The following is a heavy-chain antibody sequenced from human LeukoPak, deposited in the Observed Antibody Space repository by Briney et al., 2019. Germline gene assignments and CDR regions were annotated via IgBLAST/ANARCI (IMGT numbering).Heavy chain of an antibody. CDR3: ARDQAVAGNNWFDP. J-gene: IGHJ5*02. CDR2: ISAYNGNT. D-gene: IGHD6-19*01. Sequence: GASVKVSCKASGYTFTSYGINWVRQAPGQGLEWMGWISAYNGNTNYAQKLQGRVTMTIDTSTSTAYMELRSLRSDDTAVYYCARDQAVAGNNWFDPWGQGTLVTVSS. V-gene: IGHV1-18*01. CDR1: GYTFTSYG.